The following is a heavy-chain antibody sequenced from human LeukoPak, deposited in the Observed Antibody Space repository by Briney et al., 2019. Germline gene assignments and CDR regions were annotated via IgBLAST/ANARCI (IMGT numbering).Heavy chain of an antibody. V-gene: IGHV4-34*01. CDR3: ARGRGYDSSGYYRYYYYYMDV. CDR2: INHSGST. CDR1: GGSFSGYY. Sequence: SETLSLTCAVYGGSFSGYYWSWIRQPPGKGLEWIGEINHSGSTNYNPSLKSRVTISVDTSKNQFSLKLSSVTAADTAVYYCARGRGYDSSGYYRYYYYYMDVWRKGTTVTVSS. D-gene: IGHD3-22*01. J-gene: IGHJ6*03.